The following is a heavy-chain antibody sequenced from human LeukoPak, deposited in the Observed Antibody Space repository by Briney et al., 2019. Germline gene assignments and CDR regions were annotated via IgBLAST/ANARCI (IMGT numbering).Heavy chain of an antibody. CDR2: IYSGGST. J-gene: IGHJ4*02. CDR1: GFTVSSNY. V-gene: IGHV3-66*01. D-gene: IGHD3-10*01. Sequence: PGGSLRLSCAASGFTVSSNYMSWVRQAPGKGPEWVSVIYSGGSTYYADSVKGRFTISRDNSKNTLYLQMNSLRAEDTAVYYCARWARADSDYWGQGTLVTVSS. CDR3: ARWARADSDY.